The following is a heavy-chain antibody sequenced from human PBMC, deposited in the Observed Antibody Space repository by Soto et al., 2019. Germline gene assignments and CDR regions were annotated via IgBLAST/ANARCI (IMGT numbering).Heavy chain of an antibody. V-gene: IGHV4-39*01. J-gene: IGHJ5*02. CDR1: GGSISSSSYY. CDR3: ARQAPSYYDFWSDLPRNWFDP. CDR2: IYYSGST. D-gene: IGHD3-3*01. Sequence: SETLSLTCTVSGGSISSSSYYWGWIRQPPGKGLEWIGSIYYSGSTYYNPSLKSRVTIPVDTSKNQFSLKLSSVTAADTAVYYCARQAPSYYDFWSDLPRNWFDPWGQGTLVTVS.